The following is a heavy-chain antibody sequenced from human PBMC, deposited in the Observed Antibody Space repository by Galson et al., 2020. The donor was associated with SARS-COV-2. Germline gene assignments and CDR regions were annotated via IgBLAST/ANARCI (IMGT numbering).Heavy chain of an antibody. D-gene: IGHD3-10*01. CDR3: SGSYYGLDY. V-gene: IGHV4-34*01. CDR2: INHRGST. Sequence: SETLSLTCAVYGGSFSDYYWSWIRQPPGKELEWIGEINHRGSTNYNPSLKSRVTISVDTSKNQFSLKLNSVTAADTAVYYCSGSYYGLDYWGQGTLLTVSS. CDR1: GGSFSDYY. J-gene: IGHJ4*02.